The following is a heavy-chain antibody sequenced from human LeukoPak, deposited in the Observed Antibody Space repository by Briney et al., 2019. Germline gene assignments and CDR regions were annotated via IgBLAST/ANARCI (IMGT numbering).Heavy chain of an antibody. J-gene: IGHJ4*02. V-gene: IGHV3-11*01. CDR1: GFIFSDYY. CDR2: ISDGGRPL. Sequence: GGSLRLSCAASGFIFSDYYMRWIRQAPGKGLEWVSFISDGGRPLHYADSVKGRFTISRDNAKNSLYLQMNSLRDEDTAVYFCARRYCTPSSCYSDYWGQGALVTVSS. CDR3: ARRYCTPSSCYSDY. D-gene: IGHD2-8*01.